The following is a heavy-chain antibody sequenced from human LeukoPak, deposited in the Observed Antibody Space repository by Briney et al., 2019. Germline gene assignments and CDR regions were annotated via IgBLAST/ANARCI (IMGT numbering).Heavy chain of an antibody. D-gene: IGHD1-26*01. CDR2: ISPYNGNT. V-gene: IGHV1-18*01. J-gene: IGHJ3*02. Sequence: ASVEVSCKASGYTFTSYGVSWVRQAPGQGLEWLGWISPYNGNTNYAQKVQGRVTMTTDISSSTAYMELRSLISDDTAAYYCARKSYLRTIREDDALDIWGQGTKVTVSS. CDR1: GYTFTSYG. CDR3: ARKSYLRTIREDDALDI.